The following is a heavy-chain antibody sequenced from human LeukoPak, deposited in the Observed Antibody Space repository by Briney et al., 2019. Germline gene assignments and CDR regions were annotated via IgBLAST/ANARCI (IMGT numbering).Heavy chain of an antibody. D-gene: IGHD6-6*01. V-gene: IGHV3-7*01. CDR1: GFTFSDYW. CDR2: IKQDGSQR. J-gene: IGHJ4*02. CDR3: ARRGGSSSRRSPIDY. Sequence: GGSLRLSCTASGFTFSDYWMTWVRQAPGKGPEWVANIKQDGSQRYYVDSVRGRFTISRDNAKNSLFLQMNGLRAEDMAVYYCARRGGSSSRRSPIDYWGQGTLVTVSS.